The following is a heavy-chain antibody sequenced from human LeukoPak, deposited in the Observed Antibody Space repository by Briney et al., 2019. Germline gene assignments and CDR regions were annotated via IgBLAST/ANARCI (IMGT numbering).Heavy chain of an antibody. CDR3: ARVGDVTAFDI. CDR2: ISGDGDTT. J-gene: IGHJ3*02. Sequence: GGSLRLSCATSGFTFSSYSIYWVRQAPGKGLEHVSAISGDGDTTFYADSVKGRFTISRDNSKNTLYLQMGSLRTEDMAVYYCARVGDVTAFDIWGQGTMVTVSS. V-gene: IGHV3-64*02. D-gene: IGHD3-16*01. CDR1: GFTFSSYS.